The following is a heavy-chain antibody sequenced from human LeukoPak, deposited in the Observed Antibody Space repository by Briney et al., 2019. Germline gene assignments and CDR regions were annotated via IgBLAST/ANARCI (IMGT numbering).Heavy chain of an antibody. V-gene: IGHV3-21*01. CDR2: ITSSSSFI. Sequence: PGGSLRLSCAASGFTFSSYTMNWVRQAPGKGLEWVSSITSSSSFIYYADSVKGRFTISRDNAKNSLYLQMNSLRAEDTAVYYCARHVVGVGFDYWGQGTLVTVSS. CDR1: GFTFSSYT. J-gene: IGHJ4*02. CDR3: ARHVVGVGFDY. D-gene: IGHD3-22*01.